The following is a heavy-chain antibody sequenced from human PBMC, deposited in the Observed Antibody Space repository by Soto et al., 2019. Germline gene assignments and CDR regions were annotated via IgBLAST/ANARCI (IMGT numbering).Heavy chain of an antibody. Sequence: EVQLLQSGGASVQRGGSLNFSFAGSGFTFGPDALTWFRQPPGKGRQWVCGFSGVSGATFNAESVKARFTISRDNPRNTVYLHMNSLGAEDTAVYYCVRWNGYGDAWGRGTLVTVSS. J-gene: IGHJ4*02. V-gene: IGHV3-23*01. CDR2: FSGVSGAT. CDR1: GFTFGPDA. D-gene: IGHD4-17*01. CDR3: VRWNGYGDA.